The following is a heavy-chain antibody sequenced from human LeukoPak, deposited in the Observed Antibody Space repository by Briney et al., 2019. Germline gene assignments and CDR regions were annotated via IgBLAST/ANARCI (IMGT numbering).Heavy chain of an antibody. CDR2: INPNSGGT. D-gene: IGHD3-3*01. J-gene: IGHJ5*02. Sequence: ASVKVSCKASGYTFTGYYMHWVRLAPGQGLEWMGRINPNSGGTNYAQKFQGRVTMTRDTSISTAYMELSRLRSDDTAVYYCARDFGDYDFWSGYPRNWFDPWGQGTLVTVSS. CDR1: GYTFTGYY. V-gene: IGHV1-2*06. CDR3: ARDFGDYDFWSGYPRNWFDP.